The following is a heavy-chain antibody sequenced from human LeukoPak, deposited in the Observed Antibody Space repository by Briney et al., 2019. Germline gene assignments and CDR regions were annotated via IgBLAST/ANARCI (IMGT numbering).Heavy chain of an antibody. J-gene: IGHJ4*02. CDR2: INDNGGRT. Sequence: PGGSLRLSCSASGFTFSRYAMHWVRQAPGKGLEYVSGINDNGGRTHYGDSVKGRFSISRDNSKNTLHLQMSTLRAEDTALYYCVKDVGGSYAFDYWGQGILVTVAP. V-gene: IGHV3-64D*09. CDR3: VKDVGGSYAFDY. CDR1: GFTFSRYA. D-gene: IGHD1-26*01.